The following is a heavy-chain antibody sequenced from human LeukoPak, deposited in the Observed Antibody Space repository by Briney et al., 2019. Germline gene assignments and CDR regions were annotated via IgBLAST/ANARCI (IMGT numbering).Heavy chain of an antibody. V-gene: IGHV1-18*04. CDR3: ARDGGPGFSSGYYS. CDR1: GYTFTGYY. Sequence: ASVKVSCKASGYTFTGYYMHWVRQAPGQGLEWMGWVSAYNGNTNYAQRLQGRVTMTTDTSTSTAYMELRSLRSDDTAVYYCARDGGPGFSSGYYSWGQGTLVTVSS. D-gene: IGHD6-19*01. J-gene: IGHJ4*02. CDR2: VSAYNGNT.